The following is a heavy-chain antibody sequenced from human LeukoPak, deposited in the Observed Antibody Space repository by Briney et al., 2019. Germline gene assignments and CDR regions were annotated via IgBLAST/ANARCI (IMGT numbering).Heavy chain of an antibody. V-gene: IGHV1-69*13. CDR3: ARARGESGPPDY. CDR1: GGTFRSYA. Sequence: ASVKVSCKASGGTFRSYAISWVRQAPGQGLEWMGGIIPIFGTANYAQKFQGRVTITADESTSTAYMELSSLRSEDTAVYYCARARGESGPPDYWGQGTLVTVSS. J-gene: IGHJ4*02. D-gene: IGHD5-12*01. CDR2: IIPIFGTA.